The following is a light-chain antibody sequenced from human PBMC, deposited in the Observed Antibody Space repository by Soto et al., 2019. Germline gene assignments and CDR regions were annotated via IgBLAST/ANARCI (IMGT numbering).Light chain of an antibody. CDR3: QQSYSTPYT. V-gene: IGKV1-39*01. CDR1: QSISSY. J-gene: IGKJ2*01. CDR2: AAS. Sequence: DIPITRSPSSLSASVGDRVTITCRASQSISSYLNWYQQKPGKAPKLLIYAASTLQSGVPSRFGGSGSGTEFTLTISSLQPDDFATYYCQQSYSTPYTLGQGTKVDIK.